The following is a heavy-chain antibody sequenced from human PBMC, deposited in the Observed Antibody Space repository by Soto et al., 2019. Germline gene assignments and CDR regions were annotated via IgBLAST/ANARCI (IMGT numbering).Heavy chain of an antibody. J-gene: IGHJ4*02. CDR3: ARSLSRIVASGFSYY. D-gene: IGHD5-12*01. V-gene: IGHV3-48*01. CDR2: ISSSSSTI. Sequence: EVQLVESGGGLVQPGGSLRLSCAASGFTFSSYSMNWVRKAPGTGLEWVSYISSSSSTIYYADSVKGRFTISRDNAKNSLYLQMNRLRADDTAVYYCARSLSRIVASGFSYYLGQGTLVTVSS. CDR1: GFTFSSYS.